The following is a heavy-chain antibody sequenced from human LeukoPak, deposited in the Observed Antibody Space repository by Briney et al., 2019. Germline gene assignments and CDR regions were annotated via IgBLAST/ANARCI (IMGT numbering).Heavy chain of an antibody. CDR2: ISYDGSNK. Sequence: GGSLRLSRAASGFTFSSYGMHWVRQAPGKGLEWVAVISYDGSNKYYADSVKGRFTISRDNSKNTLYLQMNSLRAEDTAVYYCAKGYYDSSGYYDYWGQGTLVTVSS. V-gene: IGHV3-30*18. CDR1: GFTFSSYG. D-gene: IGHD3-22*01. CDR3: AKGYYDSSGYYDY. J-gene: IGHJ4*02.